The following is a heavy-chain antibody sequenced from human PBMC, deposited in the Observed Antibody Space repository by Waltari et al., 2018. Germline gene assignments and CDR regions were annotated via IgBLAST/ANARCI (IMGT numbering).Heavy chain of an antibody. D-gene: IGHD1-26*01. Sequence: EVQLLESGGGLVQPGGSLRLSCAASGFTFSSYAMSWVRQAPGKGLEWVSAISGSGGSTYYADSVKGRFTISRDKSKNTLYLQMNSLRAEDTAVYYCASLVGATRYFDYWGQGTLVTVSS. J-gene: IGHJ4*02. CDR1: GFTFSSYA. V-gene: IGHV3-23*01. CDR2: ISGSGGST. CDR3: ASLVGATRYFDY.